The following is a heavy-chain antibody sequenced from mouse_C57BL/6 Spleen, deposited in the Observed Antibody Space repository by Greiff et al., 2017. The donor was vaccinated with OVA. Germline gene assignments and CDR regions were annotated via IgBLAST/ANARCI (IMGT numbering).Heavy chain of an antibody. J-gene: IGHJ4*01. D-gene: IGHD1-1*01. Sequence: VQLQQPGAELVKPGASVKLSCKASGYTFTSYWMHWVKQRPGRGLEWSGRIDPNSGGTKYNEKFKSKATLTVDKPSSTAYMQLSSLTSEDSAVYYCARSDYYGSSQYYYAMDYWGQGTSVTVSS. CDR3: ARSDYYGSSQYYYAMDY. CDR1: GYTFTSYW. CDR2: IDPNSGGT. V-gene: IGHV1-72*01.